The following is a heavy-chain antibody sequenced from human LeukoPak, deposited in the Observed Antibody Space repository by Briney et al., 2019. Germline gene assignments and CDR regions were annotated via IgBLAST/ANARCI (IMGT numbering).Heavy chain of an antibody. J-gene: IGHJ4*02. Sequence: SETLSLTCTVSGGSISSYFWSWIRQPPGKGLEWIGYIYRNGNTNYNPSLKSRLTISVDTSRNQFSLKLRSVTAADTAVYYCARHYCSGGDCYTLDYWGQGTLVTVSS. V-gene: IGHV4-59*08. CDR1: GGSISSYF. CDR3: ARHYCSGGDCYTLDY. CDR2: IYRNGNT. D-gene: IGHD2-8*02.